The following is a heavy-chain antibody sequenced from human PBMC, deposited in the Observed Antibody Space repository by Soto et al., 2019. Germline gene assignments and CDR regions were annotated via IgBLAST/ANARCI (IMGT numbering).Heavy chain of an antibody. CDR1: GFTFANAW. D-gene: IGHD5-12*01. CDR2: MKSKTDAGTT. J-gene: IGHJ4*02. CDR3: LTERGARSYNGYGREDH. V-gene: IGHV3-15*01. Sequence: EVHLVESGGGLVKPGQSLTLSCAASGFTFANAWMSWVRQAPGMGLEWVGRMKSKTDAGTTDFAAPVKGRFSISRDDSKNTWFLHMTNVKDEDTAMYYCLTERGARSYNGYGREDHWGQGTLVTVSS.